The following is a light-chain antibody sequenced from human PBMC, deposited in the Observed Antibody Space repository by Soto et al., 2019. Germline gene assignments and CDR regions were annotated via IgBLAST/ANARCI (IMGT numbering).Light chain of an antibody. CDR2: EVS. CDR1: SSDVGLYDY. J-gene: IGLJ1*01. Sequence: QSVLTQPASVSGSPGQSITVSCTGTSSDVGLYDYVSWYQQHPGKSPKLIVYEVSYRPSGVSSRFSGSKSGNTASLTISGLQTEDEADYYCSSYTTVFTYVFGTGTKVTVL. V-gene: IGLV2-14*01. CDR3: SSYTTVFTYV.